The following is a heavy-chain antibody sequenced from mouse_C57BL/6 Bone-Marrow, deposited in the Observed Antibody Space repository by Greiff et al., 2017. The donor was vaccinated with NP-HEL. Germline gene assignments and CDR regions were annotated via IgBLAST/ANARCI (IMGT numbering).Heavy chain of an antibody. CDR1: GYAFSSSW. Sequence: VQGVESGPELVKPGASVKISCKASGYAFSSSWMNWVKQRPGKGLEWIGRMYAGDGDTNYNGKFKGKATLTADKSSSTAYMQLSSLTSEDSAVYFCARFLSGSGFAYWGQGTLVTVSA. D-gene: IGHD1-1*01. J-gene: IGHJ3*01. CDR2: MYAGDGDT. CDR3: ARFLSGSGFAY. V-gene: IGHV1-82*01.